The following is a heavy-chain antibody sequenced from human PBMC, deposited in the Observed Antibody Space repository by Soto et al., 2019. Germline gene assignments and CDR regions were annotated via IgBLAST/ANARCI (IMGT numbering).Heavy chain of an antibody. J-gene: IGHJ5*02. CDR1: GFTFSSFA. CDR2: IKQDGSEK. CDR3: ARDGIFGVVIIGWFDP. D-gene: IGHD3-3*01. Sequence: GGSLRLSCAAFGFTFSSFAMSWVRQAPGKGLEWVANIKQDGSEKYYVDSVKGRFTISRDNAKNSLYLQMNSLRAEDTAVYYCARDGIFGVVIIGWFDPWGQGTLVTVSS. V-gene: IGHV3-7*01.